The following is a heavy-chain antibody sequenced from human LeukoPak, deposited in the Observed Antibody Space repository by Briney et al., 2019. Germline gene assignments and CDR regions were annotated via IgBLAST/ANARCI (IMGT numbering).Heavy chain of an antibody. D-gene: IGHD3-22*01. CDR1: GFTFDDYG. CDR2: INWNGGST. Sequence: PGGSLRLSRAASGFTFDDYGMSWVRQAPGKGLEWVSGINWNGGSTGYADSVKGRFTISRDNAKNSLYLQMNSLRAEDTALYYCARRAIYYDSSGYSPNYYYYMDVWGKGTTVTVSS. J-gene: IGHJ6*03. CDR3: ARRAIYYDSSGYSPNYYYYMDV. V-gene: IGHV3-20*04.